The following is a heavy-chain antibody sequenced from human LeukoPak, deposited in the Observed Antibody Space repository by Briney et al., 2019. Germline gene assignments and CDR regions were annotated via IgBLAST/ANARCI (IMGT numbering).Heavy chain of an antibody. CDR3: ARDIIRYGSGSYYGRYYYYYMDV. V-gene: IGHV1-69*06. D-gene: IGHD3-10*01. CDR1: GGTFSSYA. J-gene: IGHJ6*03. CDR2: IIPIFGTA. Sequence: SVKVSCKASGGTFSSYAISWVRQAPGQGLEWMGGIIPIFGTANYAQKFQGRVTITADKSTSTACMELSSLRSEDTAVYYCARDIIRYGSGSYYGRYYYYYMDVWGKGATVTVSS.